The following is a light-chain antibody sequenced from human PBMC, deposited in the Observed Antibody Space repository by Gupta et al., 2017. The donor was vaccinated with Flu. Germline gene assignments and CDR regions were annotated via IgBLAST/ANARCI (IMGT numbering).Light chain of an antibody. CDR1: SSNIGAGYD. J-gene: IGLJ2*01. Sequence: RVTISCTGSSSNIGAGYDVPWYQQLPGTAPKLLIYGNSNRPSGVPDRFSGSKSGTSASLAITGLQAEDEADYYCQSYDSSLSVLVVFGGGTKLTVL. CDR2: GNS. V-gene: IGLV1-40*01. CDR3: QSYDSSLSVLVV.